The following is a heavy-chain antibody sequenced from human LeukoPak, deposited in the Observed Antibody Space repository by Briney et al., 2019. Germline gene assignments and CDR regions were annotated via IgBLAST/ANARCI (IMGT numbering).Heavy chain of an antibody. D-gene: IGHD6-13*01. CDR2: ISGSGGST. CDR3: AKQSAGSAAWYSLHYDF. J-gene: IGHJ4*02. CDR1: GFTFSSYA. Sequence: PGGSLRLSCAASGFTFSSYAMSWVRQAPGKGLEWVSAISGSGGSTYYADSVKGRFTISRDNSKDTLYLQMNGLRAEGTAVYFCAKQSAGSAAWYSLHYDFWGQGTLVTVSS. V-gene: IGHV3-23*01.